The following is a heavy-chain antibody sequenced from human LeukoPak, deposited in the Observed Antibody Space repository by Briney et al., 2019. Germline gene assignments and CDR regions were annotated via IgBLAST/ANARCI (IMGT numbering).Heavy chain of an antibody. CDR3: ARVGSIAVAGTLRYNWFDP. V-gene: IGHV1-46*01. D-gene: IGHD6-19*01. J-gene: IGHJ5*02. Sequence: ASVKVSCKASGYTFTSDYMHCVRQAPGQGLEWMGIINPSGGSTSYAQKFQGRVTMTRDTSTSTVYMELSSLRSEDTAVYYCARVGSIAVAGTLRYNWFDPWGQGTLVTVSS. CDR2: INPSGGST. CDR1: GYTFTSDY.